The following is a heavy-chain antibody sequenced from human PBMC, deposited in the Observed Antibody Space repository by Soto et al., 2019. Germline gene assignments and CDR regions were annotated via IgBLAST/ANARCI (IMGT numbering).Heavy chain of an antibody. CDR3: AATDPTWIQLWLESYYYYGMDV. CDR2: IVVGSGNT. D-gene: IGHD5-18*01. CDR1: GFTFTSSA. Sequence: VASVKVSCKASGFTFTSSAVQWVRQARGQRLEWIGWIVVGSGNTNYAQKFQERVTITRDMSTSTAYMELSSLRSEDTAVYYCAATDPTWIQLWLESYYYYGMDVWGQGTTVTVSS. J-gene: IGHJ6*02. V-gene: IGHV1-58*01.